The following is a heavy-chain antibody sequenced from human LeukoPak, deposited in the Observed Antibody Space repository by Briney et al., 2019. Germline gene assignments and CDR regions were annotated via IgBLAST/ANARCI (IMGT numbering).Heavy chain of an antibody. V-gene: IGHV1-18*04. D-gene: IGHD2-2*01. J-gene: IGHJ3*02. CDR1: GYTFDSYG. Sequence: ASAKVSCKSSGYTFDSYGISWVRQAPGQGLEWMGWISPYNDYTNYAQKFQGRVTMTTDTSTSTAYMELRSLRSDDTAVYYCGRWYCSSTSCYAGPFDIWGQGTMVTVSS. CDR2: ISPYNDYT. CDR3: GRWYCSSTSCYAGPFDI.